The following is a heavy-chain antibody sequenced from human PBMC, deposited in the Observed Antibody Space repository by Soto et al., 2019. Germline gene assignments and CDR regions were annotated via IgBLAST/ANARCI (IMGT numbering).Heavy chain of an antibody. CDR2: ISSNGGST. CDR3: AKDLPYYYDSSGYYYGESLGFDY. CDR1: GFTFSSYA. V-gene: IGHV3-64*04. D-gene: IGHD3-22*01. Sequence: PGGSLRLSCSASGFTFSSYAMHWVRQAPGKGLEYVSAISSNGGSTYYADSVKGRFTISRDNSKNTLYLQMNSLRAEDTAVYYCAKDLPYYYDSSGYYYGESLGFDYWGQGTLVTVSS. J-gene: IGHJ4*02.